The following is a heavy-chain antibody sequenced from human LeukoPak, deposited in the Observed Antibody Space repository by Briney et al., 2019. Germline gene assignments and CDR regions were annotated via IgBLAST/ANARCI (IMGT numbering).Heavy chain of an antibody. D-gene: IGHD2-15*01. CDR1: GFTFSSYS. Sequence: GGSLRLSCAASGFTFSSYSMNWVRQAPGKGLEWVSSISSSSSYIYYADSVKGRFTISRDNAKNSLYLQMSSLRAEDTAVYYCAAYRLGYCSGGSCYSSDYWGQGTLVTVSS. CDR2: ISSSSSYI. V-gene: IGHV3-21*01. CDR3: AAYRLGYCSGGSCYSSDY. J-gene: IGHJ4*02.